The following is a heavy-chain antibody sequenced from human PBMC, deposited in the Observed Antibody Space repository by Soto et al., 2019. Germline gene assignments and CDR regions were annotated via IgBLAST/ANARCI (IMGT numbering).Heavy chain of an antibody. J-gene: IGHJ4*02. D-gene: IGHD2-8*01. CDR2: ITGNKGLI. CDR3: TKDRAPDGLYPLAF. CDR1: GFSFSTYA. Sequence: VQLLESGGGLVQPGGSLRLSCSASGFSFSTYAMNWVSQAPGGGLEWVAVITGNKGLIKYADSVKGRFTISRDNSQNVLYLQMSSLRAEDTAMYYCTKDRAPDGLYPLAFWGQGTLVTVSS. V-gene: IGHV3-23*01.